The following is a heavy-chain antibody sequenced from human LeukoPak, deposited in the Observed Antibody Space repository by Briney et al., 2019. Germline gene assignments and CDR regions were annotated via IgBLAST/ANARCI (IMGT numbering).Heavy chain of an antibody. CDR1: GGSISTSY. Sequence: SETLSLTCTVSGGSISTSYWSWIRQPPGKGLEWIGYIYNTGTTNYNPSLMRRVTISVDKSKNQFSLKLSSVTAADTAVYYCARGPLYYYDSSGYSGHWGQGTLVTVSS. J-gene: IGHJ4*02. CDR3: ARGPLYYYDSSGYSGH. V-gene: IGHV4-59*12. CDR2: IYNTGTT. D-gene: IGHD3-22*01.